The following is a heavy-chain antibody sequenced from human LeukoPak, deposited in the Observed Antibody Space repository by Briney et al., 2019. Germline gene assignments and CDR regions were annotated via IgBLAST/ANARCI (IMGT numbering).Heavy chain of an antibody. V-gene: IGHV4-34*01. Sequence: SETLSLTCAVYGGSFSGYYWSWIRQPPGKGLEWIGSIYYSGSTYYNPSLKSRVTISVDTSKNQFSLKLSSVTAADTAVYYCARHGPPGYSYGLGDYWGQGTLVTVSS. D-gene: IGHD5-18*01. J-gene: IGHJ4*02. CDR2: IYYSGST. CDR1: GGSFSGYY. CDR3: ARHGPPGYSYGLGDY.